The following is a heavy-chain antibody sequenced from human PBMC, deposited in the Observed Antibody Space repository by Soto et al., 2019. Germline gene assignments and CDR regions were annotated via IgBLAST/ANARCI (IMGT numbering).Heavy chain of an antibody. Sequence: ASVTVSCTASGYTFTSYYRHWVRHAPGQGLEWMGIINPSGGSTSYAQKFQGRVTMTSDTSTSTVYMELSSLRSEDTAVYYCAVDYYDSSGPGVFDYWGQGTLVTVSS. J-gene: IGHJ4*02. D-gene: IGHD3-22*01. V-gene: IGHV1-46*01. CDR1: GYTFTSYY. CDR3: AVDYYDSSGPGVFDY. CDR2: INPSGGST.